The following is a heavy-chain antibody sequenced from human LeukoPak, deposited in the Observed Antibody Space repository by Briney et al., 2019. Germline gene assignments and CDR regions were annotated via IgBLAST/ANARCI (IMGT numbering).Heavy chain of an antibody. V-gene: IGHV4-59*11. D-gene: IGHD1-26*01. J-gene: IGHJ4*02. CDR2: VYYTGST. Sequence: PSETLSLTCTVSGGSITSRYWSWIRQPPGKGLEWIGHVYYTGSTNYNPSLRSRVTISVDTSKSQFSLKLSSVTAADTAVYYCARGEDSIRPFDYWGQGTLATVSS. CDR1: GGSITSRY. CDR3: ARGEDSIRPFDY.